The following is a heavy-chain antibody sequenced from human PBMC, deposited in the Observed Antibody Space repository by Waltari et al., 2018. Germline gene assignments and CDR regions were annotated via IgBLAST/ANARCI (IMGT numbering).Heavy chain of an antibody. J-gene: IGHJ4*02. CDR3: ARAREGAVAGNSVYYFDY. CDR2: NNHSGST. D-gene: IGHD6-19*01. CDR1: GGSFSGYY. V-gene: IGHV4-34*01. Sequence: QVQLQQWGAGLLKPSETLSLTCAVYGGSFSGYYWSWIRQPPGKGLEWIGENNHSGSTNYNPSLKIRVTISVDTSKNQFSLKLSSVTAADTAVYYCARAREGAVAGNSVYYFDYWGQGTLVTVSS.